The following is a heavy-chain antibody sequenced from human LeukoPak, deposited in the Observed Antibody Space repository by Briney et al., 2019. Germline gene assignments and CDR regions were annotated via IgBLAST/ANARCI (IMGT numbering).Heavy chain of an antibody. CDR3: ARAPYSGSRHAHHSVQD. V-gene: IGHV1-69*01. J-gene: IGHJ4*02. CDR1: GGTFISYA. D-gene: IGHD1-26*01. CDR2: IIPIFGTA. Sequence: SVKVSCKASGGTFISYAISWVRQAPGQGLEWMGGIIPIFGTANYAQKFQGRVTITADESTSTAYMELSSLRSEDTAVYYCARAPYSGSRHAHHSVQDWGQGTLVTVSS.